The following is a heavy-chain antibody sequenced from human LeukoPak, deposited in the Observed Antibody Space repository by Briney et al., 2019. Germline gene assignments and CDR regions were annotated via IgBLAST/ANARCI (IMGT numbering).Heavy chain of an antibody. Sequence: PSETLSLTCTVSGGSVSSGGYYWSWIRQPPGKGLEWIGYIYHSGSTYYNPSLKSRVTISVDRSKNQFSLKLSSVTAADTAVYYCAREGLSDYVWGSYDYWGQGTLVTVSS. D-gene: IGHD3-16*01. CDR1: GGSVSSGGYY. J-gene: IGHJ4*02. CDR2: IYHSGST. V-gene: IGHV4-30-2*01. CDR3: AREGLSDYVWGSYDY.